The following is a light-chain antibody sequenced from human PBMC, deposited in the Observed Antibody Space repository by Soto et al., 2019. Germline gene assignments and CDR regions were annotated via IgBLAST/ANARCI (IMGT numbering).Light chain of an antibody. J-gene: IGKJ1*01. CDR1: QTVGVR. CDR2: EAS. Sequence: EIVLTQSPAILSSSPGESATLSCSASQTVGVRLAWYQHKRGQAPRLIIYEASNRAAGIPARFSGSGSGTDFTLTITSLEPEDFAFYYCHQRQRWPRTFGQGTKVDIK. CDR3: HQRQRWPRT. V-gene: IGKV3-11*01.